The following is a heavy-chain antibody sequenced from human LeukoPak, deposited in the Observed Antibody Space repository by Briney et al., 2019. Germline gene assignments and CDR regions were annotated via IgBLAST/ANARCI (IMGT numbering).Heavy chain of an antibody. J-gene: IGHJ4*02. CDR1: GGSISSYY. CDR2: IYYSGST. V-gene: IGHV4-59*01. D-gene: IGHD6-13*01. Sequence: KPSETLSLTCTVSGGSISSYYWSWIRQPPGKGLEWIGYIYYSGSTNYTPSLKSRVTISVDTSKNQFSLKLSSVTAADTAVYYCARGGYRDYFDYWGQGTLVTVSS. CDR3: ARGGYRDYFDY.